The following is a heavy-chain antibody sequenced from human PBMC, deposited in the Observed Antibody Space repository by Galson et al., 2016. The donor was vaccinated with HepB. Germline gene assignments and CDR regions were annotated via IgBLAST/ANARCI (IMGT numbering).Heavy chain of an antibody. CDR1: GFAFDDYA. D-gene: IGHD3-9*01. Sequence: SLRLSCAVSGFAFDDYAMHWVRQAPGKGLEWVPGVSWNSDEVDYADSVRGRFTISRDNAKKSLYLQMSTLRPEDTALYYCAKDISSNIAPTYSDYHGMDGWGKGTTVTVSS. J-gene: IGHJ6*04. V-gene: IGHV3-9*01. CDR2: VSWNSDEV. CDR3: AKDISSNIAPTYSDYHGMDG.